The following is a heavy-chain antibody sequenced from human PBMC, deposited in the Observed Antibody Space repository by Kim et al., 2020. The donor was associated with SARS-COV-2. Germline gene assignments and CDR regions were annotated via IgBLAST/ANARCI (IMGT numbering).Heavy chain of an antibody. J-gene: IGHJ4*02. V-gene: IGHV3-33*01. CDR1: GFIFSSYA. D-gene: IGHD2-2*01. Sequence: GGSLRLSCAAAGFIFSSYAIHWVRQAPGKGLEWVAVIWNDGNKKYYADSVKGRFTISRDNSKNTLYLQMNDLRAEDTAAYYCTREYCSSSSCTFDYWGQGALVTVSS. CDR2: IWNDGNKK. CDR3: TREYCSSSSCTFDY.